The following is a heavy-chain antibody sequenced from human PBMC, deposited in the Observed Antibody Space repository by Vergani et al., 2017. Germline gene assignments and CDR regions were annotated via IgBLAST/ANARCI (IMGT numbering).Heavy chain of an antibody. CDR2: ISGSGGST. V-gene: IGHV3-23*04. D-gene: IGHD4-11*01. CDR3: AKDPSSPTVTSDYYYYYGMDV. Sequence: EVQLVESGGGLVQPGGSLRLSCAASGFTFSSYAMSWVRQAPGKGLEWVSAISGSGGSTYYADSVKGRFTISRDNSKNTLYLQMNSLRAEDTAVYYCAKDPSSPTVTSDYYYYYGMDVWGQGTTVTVSS. CDR1: GFTFSSYA. J-gene: IGHJ6*02.